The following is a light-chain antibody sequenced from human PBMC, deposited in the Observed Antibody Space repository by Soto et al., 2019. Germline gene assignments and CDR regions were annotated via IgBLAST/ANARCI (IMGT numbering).Light chain of an antibody. V-gene: IGLV1-47*02. CDR1: SSNIGSNY. CDR2: SNN. J-gene: IGLJ3*02. Sequence: QSVLTQPPSAAGTPGQRVTTSCSGSSSNIGSNYVYWYQQLPGTAPKLLIYSNNQRPSGVPDRFSGSKSGTSASLAISGLRSEDAADYDGPAWDDRLSGRVLGGGTKLTV. CDR3: PAWDDRLSGRV.